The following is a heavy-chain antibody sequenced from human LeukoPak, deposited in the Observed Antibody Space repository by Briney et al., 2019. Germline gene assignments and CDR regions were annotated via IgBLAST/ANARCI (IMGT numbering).Heavy chain of an antibody. CDR2: IKQDGSEK. D-gene: IGHD6-6*01. Sequence: PGGSLRLSCAASGFTFSSYWMSWVRQAPGKGLEWVANIKQDGSEKYYVDSVKGRFTISRDNAKNSLYLQMNSLRAEDTAVYYCTTGGSSANFDYWGQGTLVTVSS. CDR3: TTGGSSANFDY. V-gene: IGHV3-7*01. CDR1: GFTFSSYW. J-gene: IGHJ4*02.